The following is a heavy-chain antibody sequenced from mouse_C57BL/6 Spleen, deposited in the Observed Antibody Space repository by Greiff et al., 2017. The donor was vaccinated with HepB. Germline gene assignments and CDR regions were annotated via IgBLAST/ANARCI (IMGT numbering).Heavy chain of an antibody. D-gene: IGHD1-1*01. CDR1: GYTFTSYW. CDR3: ARRGYYGSSYGYFDV. CDR2: IDPSDSYT. V-gene: IGHV1-69*01. J-gene: IGHJ1*03. Sequence: QVQLQQPGAELVMPGASVKLSCKASGYTFTSYWMHWVKQRPGQGLEWIGEIDPSDSYTNYNQKFKGKSTLTVDKSSSTAYMQLSSLTSEDSAVYYGARRGYYGSSYGYFDVWGTGTTVTVSS.